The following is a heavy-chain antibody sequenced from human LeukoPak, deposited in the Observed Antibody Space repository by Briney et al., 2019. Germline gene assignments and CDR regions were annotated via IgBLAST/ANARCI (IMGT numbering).Heavy chain of an antibody. V-gene: IGHV3-23*01. CDR1: GFNFSSYA. D-gene: IGHD3-10*01. CDR3: AKELGELSLSLTLDY. Sequence: QSGGSLRLSCAASGFNFSSYAMSWVRQAPGKGLEWVSAISGSGGSTYYADSVKGRFTISRDNSKNTLYLQMNSLRAEDTAVYYCAKELGELSLSLTLDYWGQGTLVTVSS. CDR2: ISGSGGST. J-gene: IGHJ4*02.